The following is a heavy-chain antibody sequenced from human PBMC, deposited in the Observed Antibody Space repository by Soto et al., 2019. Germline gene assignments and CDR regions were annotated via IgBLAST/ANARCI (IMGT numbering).Heavy chain of an antibody. CDR2: IWSDGSIQ. CDR3: ATDAGSSPFDM. J-gene: IGHJ3*02. V-gene: IGHV3-33*01. Sequence: GGSLRLSCAASGFTFSSYGMHWVRQAPGKGLEWVAVIWSDGSIQKYADSVKGRFTISRDNSKNTLYLQMNSLRAEDTAVYYCATDAGSSPFDMWGQGTMVTVSS. CDR1: GFTFSSYG.